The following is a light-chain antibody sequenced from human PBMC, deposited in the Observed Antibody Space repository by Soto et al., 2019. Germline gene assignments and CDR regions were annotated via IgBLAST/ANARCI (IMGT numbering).Light chain of an antibody. CDR3: QQYNRYRT. V-gene: IGKV1-5*03. CDR1: QSINRW. J-gene: IGKJ1*01. Sequence: DMQMTQSPSILSASVGYRVTITCRASQSINRWLAWYQHKPGKAPALLIYEASSLESGVPSRFSGSGFGTEFTLTISSLQPDDFATYYCQQYNRYRTFGQGTKVEIK. CDR2: EAS.